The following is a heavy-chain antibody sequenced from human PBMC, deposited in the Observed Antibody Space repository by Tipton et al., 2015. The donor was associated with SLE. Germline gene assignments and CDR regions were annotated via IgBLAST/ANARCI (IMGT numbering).Heavy chain of an antibody. CDR3: ARGYCSDGVCYGFGFFDY. CDR2: ITYSGNT. CDR1: SGPLNHGGYY. J-gene: IGHJ4*02. D-gene: IGHD2-8*01. Sequence: TLSLTCTVSSGPLNHGGYYWNYIRQHPGEGLEWIGHITYSGNTYYNPSLKSPVTLSIDTSKNQFSLKMRSVTAADTAVYFCARGYCSDGVCYGFGFFDYWGQGNLVTVSS. V-gene: IGHV4-31*01.